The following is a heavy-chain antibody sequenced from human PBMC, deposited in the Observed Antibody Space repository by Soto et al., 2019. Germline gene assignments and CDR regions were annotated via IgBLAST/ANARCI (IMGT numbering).Heavy chain of an antibody. J-gene: IGHJ4*02. D-gene: IGHD6-6*01. Sequence: PGGSLRLSCAASGFTFSSYGMHWVRQAPGKGLEWVAVISYDGSNKYYADSVKGRFTISRDNSKNTLYLQMNSLRAEDTAVYYCAKAPGYSSSSGFDYWGQGTMVTVYS. CDR3: AKAPGYSSSSGFDY. CDR2: ISYDGSNK. V-gene: IGHV3-30*18. CDR1: GFTFSSYG.